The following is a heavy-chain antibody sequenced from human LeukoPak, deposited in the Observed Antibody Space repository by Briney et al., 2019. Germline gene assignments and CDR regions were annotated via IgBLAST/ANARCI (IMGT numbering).Heavy chain of an antibody. V-gene: IGHV4-34*01. Sequence: SETLSLTCAVYGGSFSGYYWSWIRQPPGKGLEWLGEINHSGSTNYNPSLKSRVTISVDTSKNQFSLKLSSVTAADTAVYYCARQATYGSGSYYKWFDPWGQGTLVTVSS. CDR3: ARQATYGSGSYYKWFDP. CDR1: GGSFSGYY. CDR2: INHSGST. D-gene: IGHD3-10*01. J-gene: IGHJ5*02.